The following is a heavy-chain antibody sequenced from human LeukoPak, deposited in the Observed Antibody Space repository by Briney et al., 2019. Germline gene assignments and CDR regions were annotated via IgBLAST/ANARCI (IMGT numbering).Heavy chain of an antibody. D-gene: IGHD5-18*01. Sequence: ASVKVSCTASGGTFSSYAISWVRQAPGQGLEWMGGIIPIFGTANYAQKFQGRVTITADESTSTAYMELSSLRSEDTAVYYCARGSLSGYSYDYYYYGVDVWGQGTTVTVSS. J-gene: IGHJ6*02. CDR2: IIPIFGTA. CDR3: ARGSLSGYSYDYYYYGVDV. V-gene: IGHV1-69*13. CDR1: GGTFSSYA.